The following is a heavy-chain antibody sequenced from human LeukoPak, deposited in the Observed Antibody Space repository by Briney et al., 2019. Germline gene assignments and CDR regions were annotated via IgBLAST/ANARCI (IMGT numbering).Heavy chain of an antibody. Sequence: PGGSLRLSCAASGFTFSNYAIHWVRQAPGKGLERVASIRFNGNFYADYVKGRFTISRDNSKSTVSLQMDTLRTEDTALYYCARENWDFDFWGQGTLVTVSS. CDR3: ARENWDFDF. CDR1: GFTFSNYA. V-gene: IGHV3-30*02. CDR2: IRFNGN. D-gene: IGHD7-27*01. J-gene: IGHJ4*02.